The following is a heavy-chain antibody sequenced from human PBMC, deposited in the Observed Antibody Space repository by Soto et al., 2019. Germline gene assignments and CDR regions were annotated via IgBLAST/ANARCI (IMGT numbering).Heavy chain of an antibody. Sequence: ASVKVSCKASGCTFTSYAIHWVRQAPGQGLEWMGWVSAYNGNTHYEQKLQGRVTLTTDTSTSTAYMELRSLRSDDTAVYFCARGGQWDFLSDYWGQGTLVTVSS. J-gene: IGHJ4*02. CDR3: ARGGQWDFLSDY. D-gene: IGHD1-26*01. V-gene: IGHV1-18*01. CDR2: VSAYNGNT. CDR1: GCTFTSYA.